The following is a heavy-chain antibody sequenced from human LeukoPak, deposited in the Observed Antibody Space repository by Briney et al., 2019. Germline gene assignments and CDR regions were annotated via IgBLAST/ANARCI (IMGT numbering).Heavy chain of an antibody. CDR2: ISGSGGST. D-gene: IGHD2-2*01. V-gene: IGHV3-23*01. CDR3: ARDGRVVPAAHPGDFDY. J-gene: IGHJ4*02. CDR1: GFTFSSYA. Sequence: PGGSLRLSCAASGFTFSSYAMSWVRQAPGKGLEWVSAISGSGGSTYYADSVKGRFTISRDNSKNTLYLQMNSLRAEDTAVYYCARDGRVVPAAHPGDFDYWGQGTLVTVSS.